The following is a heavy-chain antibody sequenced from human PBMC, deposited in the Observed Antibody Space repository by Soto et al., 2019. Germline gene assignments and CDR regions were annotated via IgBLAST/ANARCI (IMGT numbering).Heavy chain of an antibody. J-gene: IGHJ4*02. CDR3: ARGWGYDSNDYYYAY. CDR2: IIPIFGTA. V-gene: IGHV1-69*01. Sequence: QVQLVQSGAEVRKPGSSVKVSCKASGGTFSRHAIIWVRQAPGQGLEWMGGIIPIFGTANHAQKFQGRVTIIADESTSTVYMDLSSLRSEDTAMYYCARGWGYDSNDYYYAYWGQGTLVIVSS. D-gene: IGHD3-22*01. CDR1: GGTFSRHA.